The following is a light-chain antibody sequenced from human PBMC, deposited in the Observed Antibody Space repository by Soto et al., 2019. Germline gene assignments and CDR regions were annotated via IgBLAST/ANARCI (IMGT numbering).Light chain of an antibody. CDR1: QSISSW. Sequence: DIPMTQSPSTLSASVGDRVTITCRASQSISSWLAWYQQKPGKVPKLLIYDASSLESGVPSRFSGSGSGTEFTLTINSLQPDDFATYYCQQHNSYSYTFGQGTKLEIK. CDR3: QQHNSYSYT. CDR2: DAS. V-gene: IGKV1-5*01. J-gene: IGKJ2*01.